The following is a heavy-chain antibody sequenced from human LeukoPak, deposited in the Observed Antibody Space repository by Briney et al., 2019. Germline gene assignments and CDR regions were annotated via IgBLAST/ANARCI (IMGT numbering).Heavy chain of an antibody. CDR1: GFTFSNYW. CDR3: AKKWGVGTTTLDYFDY. Sequence: GGSLRLSCAASGFTFSNYWMTWVRQAPGKGLEWVSGISGSGGSTYYADSVKGRFTISRDNSKNTLYLQMNSLTDEDTAVYYCAKKWGVGTTTLDYFDYWGQGTLVTVSS. J-gene: IGHJ4*02. CDR2: ISGSGGST. D-gene: IGHD1-26*01. V-gene: IGHV3-23*01.